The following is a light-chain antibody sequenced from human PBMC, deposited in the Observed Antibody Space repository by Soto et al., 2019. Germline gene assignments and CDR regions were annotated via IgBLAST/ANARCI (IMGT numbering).Light chain of an antibody. CDR3: QQRSNWPPIT. CDR2: GAS. CDR1: QSVSST. J-gene: IGKJ5*01. Sequence: EILMTKSQATLSVSRGERATLSCRASQSVSSTLAWYQQKPGQAPRLLIYGASTRATDIPARFSGSGSGTEFTLTISSLQSEDFAVYYCQQRSNWPPITFGQGTRLEI. V-gene: IGKV3-15*01.